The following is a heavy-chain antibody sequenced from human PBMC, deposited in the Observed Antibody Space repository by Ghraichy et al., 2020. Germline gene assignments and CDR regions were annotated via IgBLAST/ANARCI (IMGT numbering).Heavy chain of an antibody. Sequence: SETLSLTCTVSGGSITSSSYYWGWIRQSPGKGLEWIGSINYRGSPYYNPSLKSRVTISGDTPKNQFSLQLSSVTAADTAVYYCARAPAEWLSSNWFDPWGQGTLVTVSS. D-gene: IGHD3-3*01. J-gene: IGHJ5*02. CDR1: GGSITSSSYY. CDR2: INYRGSP. V-gene: IGHV4-39*01. CDR3: ARAPAEWLSSNWFDP.